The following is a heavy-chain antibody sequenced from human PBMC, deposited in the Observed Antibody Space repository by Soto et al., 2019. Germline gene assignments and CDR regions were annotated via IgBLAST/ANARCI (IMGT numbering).Heavy chain of an antibody. Sequence: GGSLRLSCAASGFTFSSYWMHWVRQAPGKGLVWVSRINSDGSSTSYADSVKGRFTISRDNAKNTLYLQMNSLRAEDTAVYYCARGDRTVAHYYYYYGMDVWGQGTTVTVS. CDR2: INSDGSST. V-gene: IGHV3-74*01. CDR3: ARGDRTVAHYYYYYGMDV. D-gene: IGHD4-4*01. J-gene: IGHJ6*02. CDR1: GFTFSSYW.